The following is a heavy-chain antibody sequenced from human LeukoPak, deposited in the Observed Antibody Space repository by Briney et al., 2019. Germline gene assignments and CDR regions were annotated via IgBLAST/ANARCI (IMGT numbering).Heavy chain of an antibody. CDR3: AKPVTGASLGAFDI. CDR2: LTGSGGTT. J-gene: IGHJ3*02. D-gene: IGHD6-19*01. Sequence: GGSLRLSCAASGFTLSNYAMSWVRQAPGRGLEWVSGLTGSGGTTYYADSVEGRFTISRDNSENTLYLQMNSLRAEDTAVYYCAKPVTGASLGAFDIWGQGTMVTVSS. CDR1: GFTLSNYA. V-gene: IGHV3-23*01.